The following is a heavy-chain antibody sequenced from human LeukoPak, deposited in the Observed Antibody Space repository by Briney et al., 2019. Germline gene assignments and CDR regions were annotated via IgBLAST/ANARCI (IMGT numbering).Heavy chain of an antibody. V-gene: IGHV4-61*01. Sequence: PSETLSLTCTVSGGSVSSCSYYWSWIPQPPGKGLEWIGYIYYSGSTNYNPSLKSRVTISVDTSKNQFSLKLSSVTAADTAVYYCARGRNIVGATTWFDPWGQGTLVTVSS. CDR1: GGSVSSCSYY. D-gene: IGHD1-26*01. CDR3: ARGRNIVGATTWFDP. CDR2: IYYSGST. J-gene: IGHJ5*02.